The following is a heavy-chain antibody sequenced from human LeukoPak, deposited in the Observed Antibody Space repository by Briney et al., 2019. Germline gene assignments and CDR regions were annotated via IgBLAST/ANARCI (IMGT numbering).Heavy chain of an antibody. D-gene: IGHD6-13*01. J-gene: IGHJ4*02. V-gene: IGHV4-4*07. CDR2: IYTNGNT. Sequence: IYTNGNTNYNPSLKSRVTISVGTSKNQFSLKLSSVTAADTAVYYCARELAGGIAAAGTFDYWGQGTLVTVSS. CDR3: ARELAGGIAAAGTFDY.